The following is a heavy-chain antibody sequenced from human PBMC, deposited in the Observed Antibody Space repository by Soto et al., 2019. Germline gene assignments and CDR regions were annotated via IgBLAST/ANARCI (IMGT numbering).Heavy chain of an antibody. CDR3: ARASTWAGMHDAFDI. J-gene: IGHJ3*02. Sequence: QVQLVQSGAEVKKPGASVKVSCKASGYTFTSYGISWVRQAPGQGLEWMGWISAYNGNTNYAQKLQGRVTMTTDTSTSTSYKELTSPRSDDTAVYYCARASTWAGMHDAFDIWGQGTMVTVSS. CDR1: GYTFTSYG. CDR2: ISAYNGNT. D-gene: IGHD3-10*01. V-gene: IGHV1-18*01.